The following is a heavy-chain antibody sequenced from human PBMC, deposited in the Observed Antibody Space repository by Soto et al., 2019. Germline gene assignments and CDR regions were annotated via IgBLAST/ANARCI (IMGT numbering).Heavy chain of an antibody. CDR1: GLSFSTHS. CDR3: ARNRDPSSMTHGMDV. V-gene: IGHV3-21*06. J-gene: IGHJ6*02. Sequence: EVQLVESGGGLVEPGGSLRLSCTPSGLSFSTHSMNWVRQAPGKGLEWVSSISSSSYYIYYADSVKGRFTISRDNAKNTLFLQMNSLRADDTAVYYCARNRDPSSMTHGMDVWGQGTTVTVSS. CDR2: ISSSSYYI.